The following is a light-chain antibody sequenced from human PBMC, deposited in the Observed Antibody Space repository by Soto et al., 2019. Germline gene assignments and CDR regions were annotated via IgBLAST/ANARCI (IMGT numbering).Light chain of an antibody. J-gene: IGKJ1*01. V-gene: IGKV3-20*01. CDR3: QQYGSSSWT. CDR1: QSVSNNY. CDR2: GAS. Sequence: EIVLTQSPGTLSLSPGERVTLSGRASQSVSNNYLAWYQQNPGQAPRLLIYGASNRATGIPDRFSGSGSGTDFTLTISRLEPEDFAVYYCQQYGSSSWTFGQGTKVDI.